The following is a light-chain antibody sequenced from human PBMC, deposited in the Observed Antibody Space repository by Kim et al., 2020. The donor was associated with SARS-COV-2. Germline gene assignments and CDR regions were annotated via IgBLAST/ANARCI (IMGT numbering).Light chain of an antibody. CDR3: NSRDSSGNHLV. J-gene: IGLJ1*01. Sequence: ALGQTVRITCQGDSLTTYYASWYQQKPGQAPVLVIYGRDTRPSGIPDRFSGSSSGNTASLTITGTQAEDEAEYYCNSRDSSGNHLVFGTGTKVTVL. CDR1: SLTTYY. V-gene: IGLV3-19*01. CDR2: GRD.